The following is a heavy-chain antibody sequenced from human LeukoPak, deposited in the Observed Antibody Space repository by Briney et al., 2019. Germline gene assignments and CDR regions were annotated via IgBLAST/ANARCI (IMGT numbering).Heavy chain of an antibody. V-gene: IGHV1-69*02. Sequence: SVKVSCKASGGTCSSYTISWVRQAPGQGLEWMGRIIPILGIANYAQKFQGRVTITADKSTSTAYMELSSLRSEDTAVYYCAIVVVPANMDVWGKGTTVTVSS. CDR2: IIPILGIA. CDR1: GGTCSSYT. CDR3: AIVVVPANMDV. D-gene: IGHD2-2*01. J-gene: IGHJ6*03.